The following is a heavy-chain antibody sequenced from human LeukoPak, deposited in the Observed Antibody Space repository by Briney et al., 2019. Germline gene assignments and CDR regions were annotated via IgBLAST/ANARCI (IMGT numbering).Heavy chain of an antibody. CDR2: ISPSSSTI. CDR1: GFTFSSYG. CDR3: AREHTPFGSGCTAAY. Sequence: PGGSLRLSCAASGFTFSSYGMNWVRQAPGKGLEWVSYISPSSSTIYYADSGKGRFTISRDNAKNSLYLQMNSLRAEATAVYYCAREHTPFGSGCTAAYWGQGTPVTVSS. D-gene: IGHD6-19*01. V-gene: IGHV3-48*01. J-gene: IGHJ4*02.